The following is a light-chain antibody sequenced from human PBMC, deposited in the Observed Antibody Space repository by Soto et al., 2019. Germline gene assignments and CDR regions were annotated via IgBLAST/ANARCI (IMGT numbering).Light chain of an antibody. CDR1: QSISTW. V-gene: IGKV1-5*01. CDR2: DAI. J-gene: IGKJ2*01. CDR3: LQDYNYPYT. Sequence: DIQMTQSPSTLSASVGDRVTITCRASQSISTWLAWYQQKPGKAPKLLIHDAISLESGVPSRFSGSGSGTEFTLTISYLQPDDFATYYCLQDYNYPYTFGQGTKLEIK.